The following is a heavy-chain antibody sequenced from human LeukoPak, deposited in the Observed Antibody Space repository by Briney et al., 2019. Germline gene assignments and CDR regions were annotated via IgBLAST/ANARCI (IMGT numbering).Heavy chain of an antibody. Sequence: ASVKVSCKVSGYTLTELSMHWMRQAPGKGLEWMGGFDPEDGETIYAQKFQGRVTMTEDTSTDTAYMELSSLRSEDTAVYYCATDRGDYYDSRGAFDIWGQGTMVTVSS. V-gene: IGHV1-24*01. D-gene: IGHD3-22*01. CDR2: FDPEDGET. J-gene: IGHJ3*02. CDR1: GYTLTELS. CDR3: ATDRGDYYDSRGAFDI.